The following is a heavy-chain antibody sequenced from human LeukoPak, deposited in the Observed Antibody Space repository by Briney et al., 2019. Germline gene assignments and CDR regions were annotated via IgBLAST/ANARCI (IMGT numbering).Heavy chain of an antibody. CDR2: IYTTGST. Sequence: SETLSHTCTVSGGSISSHYWSWIRQPAGKGLECIGRIYTTGSTNYNPSLKSRVTISVDTSKNQFSLKLSSVTAADTAVYYCARQNYCSSTSCYLNYAFDIWGQGTMVTVSS. V-gene: IGHV4-4*07. J-gene: IGHJ3*02. CDR3: ARQNYCSSTSCYLNYAFDI. D-gene: IGHD2-2*01. CDR1: GGSISSHY.